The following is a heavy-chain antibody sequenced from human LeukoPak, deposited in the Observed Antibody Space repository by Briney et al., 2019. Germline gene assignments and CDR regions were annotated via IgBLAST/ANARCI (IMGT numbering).Heavy chain of an antibody. D-gene: IGHD3-22*01. J-gene: IGHJ4*02. V-gene: IGHV1-69*05. CDR3: ARWYYYDSSGYYLFDY. CDR1: GGTFSSYA. CDR2: IIPIFGTA. Sequence: SVKVSCKASGGTFSSYAISWVRQAPGQGLEWMGGIIPIFGTANYAQKLQGRVTMTTDTSTSTAYMELRSLRSDDTAVYYCARWYYYDSSGYYLFDYWGQGTLVTVSS.